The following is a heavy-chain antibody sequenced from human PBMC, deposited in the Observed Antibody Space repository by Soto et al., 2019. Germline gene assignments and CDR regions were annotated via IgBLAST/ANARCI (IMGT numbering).Heavy chain of an antibody. CDR3: ARVVPYYDFWSGPARSFDY. CDR2: IYYSGST. CDR1: GGSISSCY. J-gene: IGHJ4*02. V-gene: IGHV4-59*08. D-gene: IGHD3-3*01. Sequence: SETLTLTCTVSGGSISSCYWSWIRQPPGKGLEWIGYIYYSGSTYYNPSLKSRVTISVDTSKNQFSLKLSSVTAADTAVYYCARVVPYYDFWSGPARSFDYWGQGTLVTVSS.